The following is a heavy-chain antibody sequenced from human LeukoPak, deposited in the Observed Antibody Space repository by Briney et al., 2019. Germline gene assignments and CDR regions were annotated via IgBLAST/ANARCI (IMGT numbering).Heavy chain of an antibody. CDR3: ARMTGGLWDY. J-gene: IGHJ4*02. CDR1: QFTFSTYW. V-gene: IGHV3-7*05. D-gene: IGHD2-15*01. CDR2: IKEDGSEK. Sequence: GGSLRLSCAASQFTFSTYWMIWLRQGPGKELEWLANIKEDGSEKYYVDSVEGRFTISRDNAKNSLVLQVNSLRAEDTAVYYCARMTGGLWDYWGQGTLVTVSS.